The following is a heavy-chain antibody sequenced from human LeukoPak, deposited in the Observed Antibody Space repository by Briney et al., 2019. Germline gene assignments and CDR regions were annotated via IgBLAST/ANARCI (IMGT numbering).Heavy chain of an antibody. CDR1: GFPFSSYA. CDR3: AKESSGYSTDHFDP. D-gene: IGHD3-3*01. V-gene: IGHV3-23*01. J-gene: IGHJ5*02. Sequence: GGSLRLSCAASGFPFSSYAMSWVRQAPGKGLEWVSAISGSGGSTYYADSVKGRFTISRDNSKTTLYLQMNSLRAEDTAVYCCAKESSGYSTDHFDPWGQGTLVTVSS. CDR2: ISGSGGST.